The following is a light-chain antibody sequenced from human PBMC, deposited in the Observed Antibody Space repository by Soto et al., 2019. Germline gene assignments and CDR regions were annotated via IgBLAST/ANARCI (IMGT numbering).Light chain of an antibody. CDR3: QQYDNWPPCT. CDR1: QSITGNY. J-gene: IGKJ2*02. V-gene: IGKV3-20*01. Sequence: VLTQSPGTLSLSPGDRATLSCRASQSITGNYLAWHQQKPGQAPKLLIYGASTRAPGIPDRFNGSGSGTDFILTISSLQSEDFAVYYCQQYDNWPPCTFGQGTKLEVK. CDR2: GAS.